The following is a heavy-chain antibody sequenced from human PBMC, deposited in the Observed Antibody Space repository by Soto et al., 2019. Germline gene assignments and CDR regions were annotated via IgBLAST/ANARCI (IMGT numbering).Heavy chain of an antibody. V-gene: IGHV3-73*01. CDR1: GFTFSGSA. J-gene: IGHJ4*02. Sequence: PGGSLRLSCAASGFTFSGSAMHWVRQASGKGLEWVGRIRSKANSYATAYAASVKGRFTISRDDSKNTAYLQMNSLKTEDTAVYYCTINNDILTGYPQPPGGYWGQGTLVTVSS. D-gene: IGHD3-9*01. CDR3: TINNDILTGYPQPPGGY. CDR2: IRSKANSYAT.